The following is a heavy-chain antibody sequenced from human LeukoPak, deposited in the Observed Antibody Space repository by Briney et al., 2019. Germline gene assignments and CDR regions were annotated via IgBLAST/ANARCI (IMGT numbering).Heavy chain of an antibody. Sequence: GGSLRLSCAASGFTFSNYVLSWVRQAPGKGLEWVAVIPYDGSNKYYADSVKGRFTISRENSKNRLYLQMNSLRAEDTAVYYCARAEGYGGELDSWGQGTLVTVSS. V-gene: IGHV3-30*13. CDR1: GFTFSNYV. CDR2: IPYDGSNK. CDR3: ARAEGYGGELDS. D-gene: IGHD4-23*01. J-gene: IGHJ4*02.